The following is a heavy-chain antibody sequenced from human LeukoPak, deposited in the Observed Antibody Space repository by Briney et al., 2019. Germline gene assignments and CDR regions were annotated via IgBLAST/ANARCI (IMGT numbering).Heavy chain of an antibody. CDR3: ARGGRGWLEHAFDI. CDR2: MNPNSGNT. D-gene: IGHD6-19*01. J-gene: IGHJ3*02. Sequence: ASVKVSCKASGYTFTSYDINWVRQATGQGLEWMGWMNPNSGNTGYAQKFQGRVTMTRNTSISTAYMELSSLRSEDTAVYYCARGGRGWLEHAFDIWGQGAMVTVSS. CDR1: GYTFTSYD. V-gene: IGHV1-8*01.